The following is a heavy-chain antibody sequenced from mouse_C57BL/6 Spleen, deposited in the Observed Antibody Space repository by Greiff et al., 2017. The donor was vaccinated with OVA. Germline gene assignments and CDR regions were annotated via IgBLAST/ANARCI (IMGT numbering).Heavy chain of an antibody. Sequence: VQLQQSGPELVKPGASVKISCKASGYAFSSSWMNWVKQRPGQGLEWIGRIYPGDGDTNYNGKFKGKATLTAGKSSSTAYMQLSSLTAEDSAVYFCARGDLDYWGQGTTLTVSS. CDR3: ARGDLDY. CDR1: GYAFSSSW. CDR2: IYPGDGDT. V-gene: IGHV1-82*01. J-gene: IGHJ2*01. D-gene: IGHD3-3*01.